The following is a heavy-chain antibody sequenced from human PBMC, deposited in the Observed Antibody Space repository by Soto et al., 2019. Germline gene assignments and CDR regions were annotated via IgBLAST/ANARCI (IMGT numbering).Heavy chain of an antibody. CDR1: GYSFTSYW. D-gene: IGHD2-21*01. CDR2: IYPGDSDT. Sequence: GESLKISCKGSGYSFTSYWIGWVRQMPGKGLEWMGIIYPGDSDTRYSPSFQGQVTISADKSISTAYLQWSSLKASDTAMYYCARQEIFYSSVSPFDYWGQRTLVTVSS. V-gene: IGHV5-51*01. CDR3: ARQEIFYSSVSPFDY. J-gene: IGHJ4*02.